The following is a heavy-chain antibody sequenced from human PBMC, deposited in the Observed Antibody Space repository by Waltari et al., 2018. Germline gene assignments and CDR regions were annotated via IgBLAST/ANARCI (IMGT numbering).Heavy chain of an antibody. D-gene: IGHD6-13*01. CDR3: AREHSLAADDY. CDR1: GGSISSHY. J-gene: IGHJ4*02. Sequence: QVQLQESGPGLVKPSETLSLTCTVSGGSISSHYWSWIRQPPGKGLEWIGYIYYSGSTNYNPSLKSLVTISVDTSKNQFSLKLSSVTAADTAVYYCAREHSLAADDYWGQGTLVTVSS. V-gene: IGHV4-59*11. CDR2: IYYSGST.